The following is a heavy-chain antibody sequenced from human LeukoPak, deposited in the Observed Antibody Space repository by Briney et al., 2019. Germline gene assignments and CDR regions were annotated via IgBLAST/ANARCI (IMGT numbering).Heavy chain of an antibody. CDR1: GGSISSSNYY. CDR3: ARDAQGYGDYVPESYYGMDV. Sequence: SETLSLTCTVSGGSISSSNYYWGWIRQPPGKGLEWIGSIYHSGSTYYNPSLKSRVTISVDTSKNQFSLKLSSVTAADTAVYYCARDAQGYGDYVPESYYGMDVWGQGTTVTVSS. J-gene: IGHJ6*02. V-gene: IGHV4-39*07. CDR2: IYHSGST. D-gene: IGHD4-17*01.